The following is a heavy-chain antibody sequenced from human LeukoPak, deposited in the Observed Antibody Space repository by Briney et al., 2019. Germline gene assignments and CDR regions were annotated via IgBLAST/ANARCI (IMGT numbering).Heavy chain of an antibody. Sequence: PSETLSLTCGVSGGSISNTNWWSWVRQPPGQGLEWIGEISLTGLTHHNPSLESRVTVSLDKSKNQLSLNLTSVTAADTAVYYCSRENGAFSPFGYWGQGTLVTVLS. CDR1: GGSISNTNW. CDR2: ISLTGLT. CDR3: SRENGAFSPFGY. J-gene: IGHJ4*02. V-gene: IGHV4-4*02. D-gene: IGHD2-8*01.